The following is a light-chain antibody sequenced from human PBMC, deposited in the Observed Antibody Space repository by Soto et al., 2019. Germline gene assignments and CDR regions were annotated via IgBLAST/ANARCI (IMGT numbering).Light chain of an antibody. CDR1: SSDIGNYNF. J-gene: IGLJ3*02. Sequence: QSALTQPASVSGSPGESITISCIGTSSDIGNYNFASWYQQHPGKAPKLMIYEVNNRPSGVSNRISGSKSGNTASLTISGLQAEDEADYYCSSYSSSSTLEVFGGGTKLTVL. V-gene: IGLV2-14*01. CDR3: SSYSSSSTLEV. CDR2: EVN.